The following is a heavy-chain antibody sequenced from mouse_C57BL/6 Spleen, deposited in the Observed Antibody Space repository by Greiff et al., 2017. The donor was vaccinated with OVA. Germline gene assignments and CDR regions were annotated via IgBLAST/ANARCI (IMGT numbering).Heavy chain of an antibody. V-gene: IGHV1-64*01. CDR3: ARKEEGYYGYYALNY. Sequence: QVQLQQPGAELVKPGASVKLSCKASGYTFTSYWMHWVKQRPGQGLEWIGMIHPKSGSTNYNEKFKSKATLTVDKSSSTAYMQLSSLTSEDSAVYYCARKEEGYYGYYALNYGGQGTSVTVS. CDR1: GYTFTSYW. J-gene: IGHJ4*01. D-gene: IGHD1-1*01. CDR2: IHPKSGST.